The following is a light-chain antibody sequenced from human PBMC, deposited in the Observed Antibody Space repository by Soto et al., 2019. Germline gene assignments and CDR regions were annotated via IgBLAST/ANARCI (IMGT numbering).Light chain of an antibody. V-gene: IGLV2-8*01. J-gene: IGLJ2*01. CDR1: SRDIGAYNY. CDR2: EVT. Sequence: QSALTQPPSASGSPGQSVTISCTGTSRDIGAYNYVSWYQQHPGKAPKLMILEVTKRPSGVPDRFSGSKSGNTASLTVSGLQAEDEADYYCFSFAGSTVLFGGGTKLTVL. CDR3: FSFAGSTVL.